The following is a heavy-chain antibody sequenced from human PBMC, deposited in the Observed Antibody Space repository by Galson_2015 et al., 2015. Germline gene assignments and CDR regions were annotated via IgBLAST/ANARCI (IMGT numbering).Heavy chain of an antibody. V-gene: IGHV4-34*01. CDR3: ARASGDFWSGPDHYYYYMDV. J-gene: IGHJ6*03. CDR1: GGSFSGSY. Sequence: SETLSLTCAVYGGSFSGSYWSWIRQPPGKGLEWIGEINHSGSTNYNPSLKSRVTISVDTSKNQFSLKLSSVTAADTAMYYCARASGDFWSGPDHYYYYMDVWGKGTTVTVSS. D-gene: IGHD3-3*01. CDR2: INHSGST.